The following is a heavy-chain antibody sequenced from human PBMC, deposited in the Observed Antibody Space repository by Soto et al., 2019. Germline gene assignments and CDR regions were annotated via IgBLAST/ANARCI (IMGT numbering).Heavy chain of an antibody. D-gene: IGHD1-26*01. CDR3: ARGKVGATGPFDAFDI. J-gene: IGHJ3*02. V-gene: IGHV1-69*06. CDR2: IIPIFGTA. Sequence: EASVKVSCKASGGTFSSYAISWVRQAPGQGLEWMGGIIPIFGTANYAQKFQGRVTITADKSTSTAYMELSSLRSEDTAVYYCARGKVGATGPFDAFDIWGQGTMVTVSS. CDR1: GGTFSSYA.